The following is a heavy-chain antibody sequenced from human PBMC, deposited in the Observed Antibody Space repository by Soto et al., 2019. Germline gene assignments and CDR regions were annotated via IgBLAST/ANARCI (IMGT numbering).Heavy chain of an antibody. CDR2: VIPILGTA. CDR3: ARLGHPGH. Sequence: QVQLVQYGAEVKKPGSSVKVSCTASGGSLRNSVISWVRQAPAQRLEWMGGVIPILGTANDAQKFQGRVTMTADEATSTAYMDLSSLSPDDTAVYYCARLGHPGHWGPGTLVIVSS. J-gene: IGHJ4*02. V-gene: IGHV1-69*01. CDR1: GGSLRNSV.